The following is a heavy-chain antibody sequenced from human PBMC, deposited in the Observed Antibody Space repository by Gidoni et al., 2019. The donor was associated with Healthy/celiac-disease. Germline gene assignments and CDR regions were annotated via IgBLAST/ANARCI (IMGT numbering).Heavy chain of an antibody. CDR2: ISGSGGST. Sequence: EVQLLESGGGLVQPGGSLRLSCAASGFTFSSYAMSWVSQAPGKGLEWVSAISGSGGSTYYADSVKGRFTISRDNSKNTLYLQMNSLRAEDTAVYYCAKDWYRYCSGGSCYSDHPYYMDVWGKGTTVTVSS. CDR1: GFTFSSYA. D-gene: IGHD2-15*01. J-gene: IGHJ6*03. CDR3: AKDWYRYCSGGSCYSDHPYYMDV. V-gene: IGHV3-23*01.